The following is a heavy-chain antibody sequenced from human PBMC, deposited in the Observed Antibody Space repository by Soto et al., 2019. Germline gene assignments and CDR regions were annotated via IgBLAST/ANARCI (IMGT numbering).Heavy chain of an antibody. D-gene: IGHD3-10*01. V-gene: IGHV4-34*01. CDR1: GGSFSGYY. Sequence: ETLSLTCAVYGGSFSGYYWSWIRQPPGKGLEWIGEINHSGSTNYNPSLKSRVTISVDTSKNQFSLKLSSVTAADTAVYYCARGYYGSGSYYAWFDPWGQGTLVTVSS. CDR3: ARGYYGSGSYYAWFDP. CDR2: INHSGST. J-gene: IGHJ5*02.